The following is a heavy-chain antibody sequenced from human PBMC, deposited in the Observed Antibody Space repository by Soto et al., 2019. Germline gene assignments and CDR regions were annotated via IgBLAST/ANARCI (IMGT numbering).Heavy chain of an antibody. V-gene: IGHV3-23*01. CDR1: GITFTTYA. CDR2: VAANVTNR. J-gene: IGHJ6*02. D-gene: IGHD4-17*01. Sequence: EVQLLQSGGGLVQPGVSLSLACTASGITFTTYAMSWVRQAPGKGLAWVSTVAANVTNRHDADFVKGRFTISRDNSKNQLSLQMECLRVEDTAIYYCAGDYLSRNTININFYSFGMDCWGQGPAVTVSS. CDR3: AGDYLSRNTININFYSFGMDC.